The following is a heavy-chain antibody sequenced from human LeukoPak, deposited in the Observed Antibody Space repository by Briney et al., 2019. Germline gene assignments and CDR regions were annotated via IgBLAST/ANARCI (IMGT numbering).Heavy chain of an antibody. CDR2: IIPIFGTA. CDR1: GGTFSSYA. CDR3: ACFYYDSSGYYRPYYFDY. D-gene: IGHD3-22*01. Sequence: GASVKVSCKASGGTFSSYAISWVRQAPGQGLEWMGGIIPIFGTANYAQKFQGRVTITADKSTSTAYMELSSLRSEDTAVYYCACFYYDSSGYYRPYYFDYWGQGTLVTVSS. J-gene: IGHJ4*02. V-gene: IGHV1-69*06.